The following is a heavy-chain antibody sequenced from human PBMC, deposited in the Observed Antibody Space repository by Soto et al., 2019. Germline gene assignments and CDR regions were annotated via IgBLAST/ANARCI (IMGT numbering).Heavy chain of an antibody. CDR2: LYYTDYT. CDR3: ARHLYYDISPGYLRPYHYYGMDV. CDR1: GVSISSGGYY. J-gene: IGHJ6*02. D-gene: IGHD3-9*01. Sequence: PSETLSLTCTVSGVSISSGGYYWGWIRQPPGKGLEWIGSLYYTDYTDSNPSLRSRVTISVDTSENQFSLKLTSVTAADTAVYYCARHLYYDISPGYLRPYHYYGMDVWGQGTTVTVSS. V-gene: IGHV4-39*01.